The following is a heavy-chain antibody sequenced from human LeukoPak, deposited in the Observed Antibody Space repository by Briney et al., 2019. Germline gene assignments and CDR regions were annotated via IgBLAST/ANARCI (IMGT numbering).Heavy chain of an antibody. CDR2: INPSGGST. V-gene: IGHV1-46*01. Sequence: ASVKVSCKASGYTFTSYYMHWVRQAPGQGLEWMGIINPSGGSTSYAQKFQGRVTMTGDTSTSTVYMELSSLRSEDTAVYYCARDGRITMIVPEGSWFDPWGQGTLVTVSS. D-gene: IGHD3-22*01. CDR3: ARDGRITMIVPEGSWFDP. CDR1: GYTFTSYY. J-gene: IGHJ5*02.